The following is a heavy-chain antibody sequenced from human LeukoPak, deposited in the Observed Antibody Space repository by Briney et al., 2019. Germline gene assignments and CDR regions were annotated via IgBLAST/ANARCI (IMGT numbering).Heavy chain of an antibody. V-gene: IGHV4-59*01. J-gene: IGHJ6*02. CDR2: IYYSGST. CDR1: GGSISSYY. Sequence: PSETLSLTCTVSGGSISSYYWSWIRQPPGKGLEWIGYIYYSGSTNYNPSLKSRVTISVDTSKNQFSLKLSSVTAADTAVYYCARDSDSIYGYGMDVWGQGTTVTVSS. CDR3: ARDSDSIYGYGMDV. D-gene: IGHD4-11*01.